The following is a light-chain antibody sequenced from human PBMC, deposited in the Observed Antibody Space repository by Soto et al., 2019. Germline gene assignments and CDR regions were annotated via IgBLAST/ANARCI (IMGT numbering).Light chain of an antibody. V-gene: IGKV3-20*01. CDR1: QSVSSGY. J-gene: IGKJ1*01. CDR3: QQYGSSPQT. Sequence: VLTQAAATLSLSPGERATLSCRASQSVSSGYLAWYQQKPGQAPRLLIYGASSRATGIPDRFSGNGSGTDFTLTISRLEPEDFAVYYCQQYGSSPQTFGEGTKVDIK. CDR2: GAS.